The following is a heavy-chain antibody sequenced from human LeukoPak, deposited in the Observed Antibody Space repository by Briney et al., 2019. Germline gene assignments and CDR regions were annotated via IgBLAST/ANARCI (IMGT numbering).Heavy chain of an antibody. Sequence: SETLSLTCTVSGYSISSGYYWGWIRQPPGKGLEWIGSIYRSGSTYYNPSLKSRVTISVDTSKNQFSLKLSSVTAADTAVYYCARDHSSGWYPLFGYWGQGTLVTVSS. CDR1: GYSISSGYY. V-gene: IGHV4-38-2*02. D-gene: IGHD6-19*01. CDR2: IYRSGST. J-gene: IGHJ4*02. CDR3: ARDHSSGWYPLFGY.